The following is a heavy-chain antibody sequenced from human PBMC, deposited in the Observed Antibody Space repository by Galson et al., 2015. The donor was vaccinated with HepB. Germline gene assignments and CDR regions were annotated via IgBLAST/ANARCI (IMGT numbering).Heavy chain of an antibody. V-gene: IGHV3-23*01. CDR1: GFTFSSYA. D-gene: IGHD6-13*01. CDR3: AQTGYSSSWYGSEMKYFDY. CDR2: ISGSGGST. Sequence: SLRLSCAASGFTFSSYAMSWVRQAPGKGLEWVSAISGSGGSTYYADSVKGRFTISRDNSKNTLYLQMNSLRAEDTAVYYCAQTGYSSSWYGSEMKYFDYWGQGTLVTVSS. J-gene: IGHJ4*02.